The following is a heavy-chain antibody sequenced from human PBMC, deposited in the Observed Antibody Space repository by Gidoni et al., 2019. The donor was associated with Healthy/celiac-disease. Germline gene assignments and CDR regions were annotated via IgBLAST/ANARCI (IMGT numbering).Heavy chain of an antibody. CDR3: ARTSPSAKAVAAYYDGMDV. D-gene: IGHD6-19*01. CDR2: IYYSGST. J-gene: IGHJ6*02. CDR1: GSSISISSYS. V-gene: IGHV4-39*01. Sequence: QLQLQESGPGLVKPSETLSLTCTVSGSSISISSYSWGWIRQPPGKGLEWIGSIYYSGSTYYNPSLKSRVNIYVDTSKNQFSLKLSSGTAADTAVYYCARTSPSAKAVAAYYDGMDVLGQGTTVTVSS.